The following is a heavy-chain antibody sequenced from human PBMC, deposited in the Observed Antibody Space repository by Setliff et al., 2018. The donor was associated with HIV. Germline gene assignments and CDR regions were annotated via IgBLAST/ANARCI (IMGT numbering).Heavy chain of an antibody. Sequence: GASVKVSCKPSGYTFTAYGLSWVRQAPGQGLEWMGWISTYSDETSYAQRLQGRVTMTTDTSTGTAYMELGRLTFDDTAMYFCAWGTQRPIDSWGQGTLVT. CDR2: ISTYSDET. J-gene: IGHJ4*02. CDR3: AWGTQRPIDS. V-gene: IGHV1-18*01. CDR1: GYTFTAYG. D-gene: IGHD3-16*01.